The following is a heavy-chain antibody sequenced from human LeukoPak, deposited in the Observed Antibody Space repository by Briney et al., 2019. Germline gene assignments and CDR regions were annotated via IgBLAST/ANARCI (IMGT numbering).Heavy chain of an antibody. CDR1: GGSVSSGSYY. V-gene: IGHV4-61*01. Sequence: TSETLSLTCTVSGGSVSSGSYYWSWIRQPPGKGLEWIGYIYYRGSTNYNPSLKSRVTISVDTSKNQFSLKLSSVTAADTAVYCCARVTHSSGRYFDYWGQGTLVTVSS. CDR2: IYYRGST. D-gene: IGHD6-19*01. CDR3: ARVTHSSGRYFDY. J-gene: IGHJ4*02.